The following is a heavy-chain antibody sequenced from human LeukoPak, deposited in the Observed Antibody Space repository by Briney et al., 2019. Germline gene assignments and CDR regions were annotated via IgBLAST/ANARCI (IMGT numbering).Heavy chain of an antibody. CDR2: INHSGST. J-gene: IGHJ5*02. CDR3: ARRGIQSWFDP. CDR1: GGSFSGYY. V-gene: IGHV4-34*01. Sequence: PSETLSLTCAVYGGSFSGYYWSWIRQPPGKGLEWIGEINHSGSTNYNPSLKSRVTISVDTSKNQFSLKLSSVTAADTAVYYCARRGIQSWFDPWGQGTLVTVSS.